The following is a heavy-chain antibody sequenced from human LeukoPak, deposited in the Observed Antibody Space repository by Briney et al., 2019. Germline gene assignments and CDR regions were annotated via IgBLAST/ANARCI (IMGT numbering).Heavy chain of an antibody. D-gene: IGHD6-19*01. V-gene: IGHV3-7*01. Sequence: QPGGSLRLSCAASGFTFSSYWMSWVRQAPGKGLEWVANIKQDGSEKYYVDSVKGRFTISRDNAKNSLYLQMNSLRAEDTAVYYCARVSISSGCRNLDYWGQGTLVTVSS. CDR1: GFTFSSYW. CDR3: ARVSISSGCRNLDY. J-gene: IGHJ4*02. CDR2: IKQDGSEK.